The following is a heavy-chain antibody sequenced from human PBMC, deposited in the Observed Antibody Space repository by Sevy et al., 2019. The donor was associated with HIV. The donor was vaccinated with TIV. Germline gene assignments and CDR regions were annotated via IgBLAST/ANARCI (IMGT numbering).Heavy chain of an antibody. Sequence: SQTLSLTCAISGDSVSSNSAAWNWIRQSPSRGLERLGRTYYRSKWYNDYAVSVTSRITINQDTSKYHFSLQLNSVTPEETDGYYCAREGGSYCRSTSCYRGGLFAAAVDYWGQGTLVTVSS. CDR1: GDSVSSNSAA. V-gene: IGHV6-1*01. D-gene: IGHD2-2*02. CDR2: TYYRSKWYN. CDR3: AREGGSYCRSTSCYRGGLFAAAVDY. J-gene: IGHJ4*02.